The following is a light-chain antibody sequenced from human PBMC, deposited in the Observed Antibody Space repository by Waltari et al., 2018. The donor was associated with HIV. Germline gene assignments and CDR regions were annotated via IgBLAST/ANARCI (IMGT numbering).Light chain of an antibody. CDR2: GAS. CDR3: QKYDSAPYP. J-gene: IGKJ2*01. CDR1: RPIRNY. V-gene: IGKV1-39*01. Sequence: DIQMTQSPSSLSASVGDRVTITCRASRPIRNYLNWYQQKPGKAPNLLIYGASSLQSGASSRFSGSGYGTDFTLTINSLQPEDVASYYCQKYDSAPYPFGQGTKLEIK.